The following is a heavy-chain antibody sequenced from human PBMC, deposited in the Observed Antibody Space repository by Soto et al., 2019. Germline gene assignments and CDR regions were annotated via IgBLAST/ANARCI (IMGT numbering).Heavy chain of an antibody. CDR2: INAGNGNT. D-gene: IGHD6-13*01. J-gene: IGHJ6*02. Sequence: ASVKVSCKASGYTFTSYAMHWVRQAPGQRLEWMGWINAGNGNTKYSQKFQGRVTITRDTSASTAYMELSSLRSEDTAVYYCASKVSGSWYDYYGMDVWGQGTTVTVSS. CDR1: GYTFTSYA. V-gene: IGHV1-3*01. CDR3: ASKVSGSWYDYYGMDV.